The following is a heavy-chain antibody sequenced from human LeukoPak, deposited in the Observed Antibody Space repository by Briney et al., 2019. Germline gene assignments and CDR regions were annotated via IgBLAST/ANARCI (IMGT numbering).Heavy chain of an antibody. CDR2: ISWNSGSI. V-gene: IGHV3-9*01. CDR1: GFTFDDYA. Sequence: GRSLRLSCAASGFTFDDYAMHWVRQAPGKGLEWVSGISWNSGSIGYADSVKSRFTISRDNAKNSLYLQMNSLRAEDTALYYCAKKERDYFDYWGQGTLVTVSS. CDR3: AKKERDYFDY. J-gene: IGHJ4*02.